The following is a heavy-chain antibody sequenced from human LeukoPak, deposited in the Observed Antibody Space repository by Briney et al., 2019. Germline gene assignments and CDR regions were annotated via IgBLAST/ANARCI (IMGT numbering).Heavy chain of an antibody. J-gene: IGHJ4*02. V-gene: IGHV3-23*01. CDR3: AILGPLDY. CDR1: GLTIRAYG. CDR2: ISGGGDTT. Sequence: GGSLRLSCAASGLTIRAYGMSWVRQAPGKGLEWVSSISGGGDTTYYADSVRGRFTISRDNSKNTMYLQMNSLRAEDTAVYYCAILGPLDYWGQGTLVAVSS.